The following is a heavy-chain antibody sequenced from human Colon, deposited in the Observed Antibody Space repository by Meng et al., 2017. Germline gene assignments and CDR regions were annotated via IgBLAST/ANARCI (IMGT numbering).Heavy chain of an antibody. CDR1: GGSITNYY. CDR3: ARAATYGDFES. Sequence: SESLSLTCTVSGGSITNYYWSWLRQPPGKGLEWIGYIFYTGSTHYNLSLASRVTISIETSENQFSLRLSSVTAADTAVYYCARAATYGDFESWGQGTLVTVSS. CDR2: IFYTGST. V-gene: IGHV4-59*01. J-gene: IGHJ4*02. D-gene: IGHD4/OR15-4a*01.